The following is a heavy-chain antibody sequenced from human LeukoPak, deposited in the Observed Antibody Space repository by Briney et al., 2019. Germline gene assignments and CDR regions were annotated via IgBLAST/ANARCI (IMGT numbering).Heavy chain of an antibody. CDR2: IYSGGTT. Sequence: GGSLRLSCAASGFSVSSNYMSWVRQAPGKGLEWVSGIYSGGTTYYADSVKGRFTISRDNSENTLYLQMNSLRAEDTALYYCARDPRRSSQTGYFDYWGQGTLVTVSS. J-gene: IGHJ4*02. D-gene: IGHD6-13*01. CDR1: GFSVSSNY. CDR3: ARDPRRSSQTGYFDY. V-gene: IGHV3-66*02.